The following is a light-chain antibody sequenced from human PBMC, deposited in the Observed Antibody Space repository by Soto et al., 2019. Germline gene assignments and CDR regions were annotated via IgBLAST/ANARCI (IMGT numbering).Light chain of an antibody. CDR3: HKYNSAPLT. J-gene: IGKJ4*01. CDR1: QGISNS. CDR2: AAS. V-gene: IGKV1-27*01. Sequence: DIQMTQSPSSLSASVGDRVTITCLASQGISNSLAWYQQKPGNVPKLLIYAASTLQSGVPSRFSGSGSGTDFTLTISSLQPEDVATYYCHKYNSAPLTFGGGTKVEIK.